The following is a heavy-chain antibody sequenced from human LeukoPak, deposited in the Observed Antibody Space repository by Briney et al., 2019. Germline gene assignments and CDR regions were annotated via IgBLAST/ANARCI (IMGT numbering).Heavy chain of an antibody. CDR1: GFTFSSYA. CDR3: AKDQVGATSPFDI. CDR2: IQYDGGNK. D-gene: IGHD1-26*01. Sequence: PGASLRLSCAPFGFTFSSYAMHWVRQAPGKGLEWVAFIQYDGGNKNYADSIKGRFTISIDKSTNTLYMQMNSLRAEDTTLYYCAKDQVGATSPFDIWGQGTMVTVSS. V-gene: IGHV3-30*02. J-gene: IGHJ3*02.